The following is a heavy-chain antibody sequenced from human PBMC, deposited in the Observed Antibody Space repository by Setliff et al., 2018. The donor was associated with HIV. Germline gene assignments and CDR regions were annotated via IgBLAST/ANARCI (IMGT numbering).Heavy chain of an antibody. D-gene: IGHD2-21*01. CDR3: ATGIPSDLDY. V-gene: IGHV1-2*02. CDR2: INPETGDP. Sequence: ASVKVSCKTSGYRFIGHYLHWVRLAPGQGPEWVGWINPETGDPNCAQKFRGRVLMTRETSITTAFLHVAKLTSDDTAIYYCATGIPSDLDYWGQGTLVTVSS. J-gene: IGHJ4*01. CDR1: GYRFIGHY.